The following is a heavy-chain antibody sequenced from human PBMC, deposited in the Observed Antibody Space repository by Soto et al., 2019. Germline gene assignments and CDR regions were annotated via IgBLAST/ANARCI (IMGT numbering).Heavy chain of an antibody. CDR3: ARSARVLMVPGGVEGRGPVGSIWFAP. D-gene: IGHD2-8*01. J-gene: IGHJ5*02. V-gene: IGHV4-30-2*01. Sequence: PSETLSLTCDVSGDTISTGGYTWAWIRQPPGKALEWIGHTYHSGNPYYNPSLKSRVIISVDRSKNQFSLKVRSVTAADTAVYYCARSARVLMVPGGVEGRGPVGSIWFAPWGQGTLVTVSS. CDR2: TYHSGNP. CDR1: GDTISTGGYT.